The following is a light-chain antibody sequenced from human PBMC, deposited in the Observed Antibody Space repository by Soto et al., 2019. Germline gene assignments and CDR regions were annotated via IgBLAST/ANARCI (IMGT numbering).Light chain of an antibody. J-gene: IGKJ5*01. CDR2: GSS. CDR3: QQYGTSEII. CDR1: QTVYNF. Sequence: EIVLTQSPVTLSLSPGESATLSCRASQTVYNFLAWYRQKPGQAPRLLIYGSSSRVTGIPDRFSGSGSGTDFTLTISRLEPEDFAVFYCQQYGTSEIIFGQGTRLEIK. V-gene: IGKV3-20*01.